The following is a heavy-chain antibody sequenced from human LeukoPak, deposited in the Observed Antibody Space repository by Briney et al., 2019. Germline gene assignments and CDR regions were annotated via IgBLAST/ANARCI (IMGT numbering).Heavy chain of an antibody. CDR1: GFSFSDYS. CDR2: INPDSRTK. Sequence: GGSLRLSCAASGFSFSDYSMNWVRQAPGKGLEWVSYINPDSRTKYYADSVKGRFTISRDNAKNSLFLQMNSLRAEDTAVYFCARGVPSGVDYFDYWGQGTLVTVSS. D-gene: IGHD6-19*01. CDR3: ARGVPSGVDYFDY. V-gene: IGHV3-48*04. J-gene: IGHJ4*02.